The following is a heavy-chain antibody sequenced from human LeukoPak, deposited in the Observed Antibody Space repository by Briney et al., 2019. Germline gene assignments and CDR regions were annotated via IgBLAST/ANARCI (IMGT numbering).Heavy chain of an antibody. J-gene: IGHJ4*02. V-gene: IGHV3-66*02. CDR3: ARSWDARLNFDY. CDR2: IYSDGTT. CDR1: GFIMKNNY. Sequence: PGGSLRLSCVGSGFIMKNNYMNWVRQAPGKGPEWASVIYSDGTTDYTDSVEGRFTISRDNSKNTLYLQMNRLTAEDTGVYYCARSWDARLNFDYWGPGTLVTVSS. D-gene: IGHD1-26*01.